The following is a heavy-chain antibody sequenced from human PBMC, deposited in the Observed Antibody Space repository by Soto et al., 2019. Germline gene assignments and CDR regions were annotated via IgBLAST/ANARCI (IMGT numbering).Heavy chain of an antibody. Sequence: QVQLVQSGAEVKKPGSSVKVSCKASGGTFSSYAISWVRQAPGQGLEWMGGIIPIFGTANYAQKFQGRVKITADECTSKAYMELSSLRSEDTAVYYGETQGYGGYDYPYCGRGTLVTVSS. V-gene: IGHV1-69*01. D-gene: IGHD5-12*01. J-gene: IGHJ4*02. CDR1: GGTFSSYA. CDR2: IIPIFGTA. CDR3: ETQGYGGYDYPY.